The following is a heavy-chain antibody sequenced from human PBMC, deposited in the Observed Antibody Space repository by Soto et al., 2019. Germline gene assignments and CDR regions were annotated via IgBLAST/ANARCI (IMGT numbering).Heavy chain of an antibody. Sequence: QVQLVQSGAEVKKPGASVRVSCKASGYTFTKFDMNWVRQATGQGLEWMGWMNPNSGNTGYAQKFQGRVTMTRNTSITTAYMELSTLRSEDAAVYYCMRGDYGDYFHWFDPWGQGTLVTVSS. J-gene: IGHJ5*02. D-gene: IGHD4-17*01. CDR3: MRGDYGDYFHWFDP. CDR1: GYTFTKFD. CDR2: MNPNSGNT. V-gene: IGHV1-8*01.